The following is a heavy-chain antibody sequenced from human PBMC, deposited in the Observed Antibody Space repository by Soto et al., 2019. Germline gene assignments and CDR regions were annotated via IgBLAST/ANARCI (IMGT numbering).Heavy chain of an antibody. D-gene: IGHD4-17*01. CDR1: GGSISSYY. J-gene: IGHJ5*02. CDR3: ARGLGVSDYAGNSVYCFDP. CDR2: IYTSGST. V-gene: IGHV4-4*07. Sequence: PSETLSLTCTVSGGSISSYYWSWIRQPAGKGLEWIGRIYTSGSTNYNPSLESRVTMSVDTSKNQFSLKLSSVTAADTAVYYCARGLGVSDYAGNSVYCFDPWGQGTLVTVSS.